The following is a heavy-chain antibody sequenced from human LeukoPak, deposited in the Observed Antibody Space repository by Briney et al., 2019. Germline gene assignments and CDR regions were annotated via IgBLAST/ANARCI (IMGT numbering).Heavy chain of an antibody. V-gene: IGHV2-5*02. CDR2: IYWDDDR. J-gene: IGHJ4*02. CDR1: GFSLNTRGVG. D-gene: IGHD3-22*01. Sequence: ESGPTLVNPTQTLTLTCTFSGFSLNTRGVGVGWIRQPPGRALEWLALIYWDDDRRYSPSRKSRLTITKDASRNQVVLTMTNMDPVDTATYFCAHRKNYYDSSVFDNWGQGTLVTVSS. CDR3: AHRKNYYDSSVFDN.